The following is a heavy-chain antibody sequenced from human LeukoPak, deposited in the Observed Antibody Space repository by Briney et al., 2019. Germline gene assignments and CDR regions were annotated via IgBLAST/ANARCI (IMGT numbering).Heavy chain of an antibody. CDR1: GGSISSYY. J-gene: IGHJ3*02. V-gene: IGHV4-59*01. D-gene: IGHD3-22*01. CDR2: IYYSGST. Sequence: PSETLSLTCTVSGGSISSYYWSWIRQPPGKGLEWIGYIYYSGSTNYNPSLKSRVTISVDTSKNQFSLKLSSVTAADTAVYYCAASSSGYYWAASDIWGQGTMVTVSS. CDR3: AASSSGYYWAASDI.